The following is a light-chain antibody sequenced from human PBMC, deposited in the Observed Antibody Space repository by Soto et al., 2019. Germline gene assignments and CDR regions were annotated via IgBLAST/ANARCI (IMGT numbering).Light chain of an antibody. CDR3: SSYTSSSSVI. J-gene: IGLJ2*01. CDR2: DVK. V-gene: IGLV2-14*01. Sequence: QSALTQPASVSGSPGQSIAISCTGTSSDVGAYDYVSWYQQHPGKAPKLMIYDVKYRPSGVSNPFSGSKSGNTASLTISGLQAEDEADYYCSSYTSSSSVIFGGGTKLTVL. CDR1: SSDVGAYDY.